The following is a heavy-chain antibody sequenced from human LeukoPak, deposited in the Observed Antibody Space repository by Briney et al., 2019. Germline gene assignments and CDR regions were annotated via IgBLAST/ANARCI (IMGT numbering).Heavy chain of an antibody. Sequence: SETLSLTCTVSGDSIREYYWSWIRQPPGKGLEWIGYVFYSGSTNYNPSLKSRVTTSVDTSKNQLSLKLSSVTAADTAVYYCARNLRSSSWSYYFDYWGQGTLVTVSS. CDR1: GDSIREYY. J-gene: IGHJ4*02. D-gene: IGHD6-13*01. CDR3: ARNLRSSSWSYYFDY. CDR2: VFYSGST. V-gene: IGHV4-59*01.